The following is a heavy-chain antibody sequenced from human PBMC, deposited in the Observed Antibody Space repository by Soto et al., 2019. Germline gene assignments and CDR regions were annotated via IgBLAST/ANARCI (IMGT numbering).Heavy chain of an antibody. V-gene: IGHV4-34*01. CDR2: INHSGST. CDR3: ARGLSNYSSSWYDWFDP. Sequence: QVQLQQWGAGLLKPSETLSLTCAVYGGSFSGYYWSWIRQPPGKGLEWIGEINHSGSTNYNPSLKSRVTISVDTSKNQFSLKLSSVTAADTAVYYCARGLSNYSSSWYDWFDPWGQGTLVTVSS. J-gene: IGHJ5*02. D-gene: IGHD6-13*01. CDR1: GGSFSGYY.